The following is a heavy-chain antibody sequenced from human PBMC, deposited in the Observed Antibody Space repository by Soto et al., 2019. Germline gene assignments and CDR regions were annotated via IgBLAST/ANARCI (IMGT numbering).Heavy chain of an antibody. V-gene: IGHV3-33*01. CDR1: GFTISSYG. Sequence: GGSLRLSCAASGFTISSYGMHWVRQAPGKGLEWVAVIWYDGSNKYYADSVKGRFTISRDNSKNTLYLQMNSLRAEDTAVYYCARDSYSSSWYSYYYYGMDVWGQGTTVTVSS. J-gene: IGHJ6*02. CDR3: ARDSYSSSWYSYYYYGMDV. D-gene: IGHD6-13*01. CDR2: IWYDGSNK.